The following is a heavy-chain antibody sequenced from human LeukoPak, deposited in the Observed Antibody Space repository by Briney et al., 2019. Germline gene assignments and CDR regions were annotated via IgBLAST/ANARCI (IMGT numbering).Heavy chain of an antibody. CDR2: IYYSGST. Sequence: KPSETLSLTCTVSGGSISSSSYYWGWIRQPPGMGLEWIGSIYYSGSTYYNPSLKSRVTISVDTSKNQFSLKLSSVTAAVTAVYYCARGGSTGTVDYWGQGTLVTVSS. CDR3: ARGGSTGTVDY. CDR1: GGSISSSSYY. V-gene: IGHV4-39*01. J-gene: IGHJ4*02. D-gene: IGHD1/OR15-1a*01.